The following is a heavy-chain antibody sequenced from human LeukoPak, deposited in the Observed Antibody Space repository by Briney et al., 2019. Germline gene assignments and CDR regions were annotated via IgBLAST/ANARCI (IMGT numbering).Heavy chain of an antibody. CDR3: AKDKGSTLEY. CDR1: GFTFSSYS. D-gene: IGHD1-1*01. CDR2: IWYDGSNK. J-gene: IGHJ4*02. V-gene: IGHV3-33*06. Sequence: GGSLRLSCAASGFTFSSYSMNWVRQAPGKGLEWVAVIWYDGSNKYYADSVKGRFTISRDNSKNTLYLQMNSLRAEDTAVYYCAKDKGSTLEYWGQGTLVTVSS.